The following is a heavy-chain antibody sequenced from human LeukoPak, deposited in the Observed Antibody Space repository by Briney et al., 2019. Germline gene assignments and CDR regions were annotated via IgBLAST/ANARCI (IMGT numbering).Heavy chain of an antibody. V-gene: IGHV1-58*02. D-gene: IGHD1-26*01. CDR1: GFTFTSSA. CDR3: AAAKPGATGGYFDY. CDR2: IVVGSGNT. J-gene: IGHJ4*02. Sequence: ASVKVSCKASGFTFTSSAMQWVRQARGQRLEWIGWIVVGSGNTNYAQKFQERVIITRDMSTSTAYMELSSLRSEDTAVYYCAAAKPGATGGYFDYWGQGTLVTVSS.